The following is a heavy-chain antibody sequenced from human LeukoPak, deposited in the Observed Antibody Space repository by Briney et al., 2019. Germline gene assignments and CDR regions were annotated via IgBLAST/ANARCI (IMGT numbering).Heavy chain of an antibody. CDR3: ARDQQWLPDY. Sequence: GGSLRLSCAASGFTFSSFEMNWVRQAPGKGLEWVSYISSSGRTIYYADSVKGRFTVSGDNAKNSLYLQMNSLRAEDTAVYYCARDQQWLPDYWGQGTRVTVSS. V-gene: IGHV3-48*03. CDR2: ISSSGRTI. D-gene: IGHD6-19*01. J-gene: IGHJ4*02. CDR1: GFTFSSFE.